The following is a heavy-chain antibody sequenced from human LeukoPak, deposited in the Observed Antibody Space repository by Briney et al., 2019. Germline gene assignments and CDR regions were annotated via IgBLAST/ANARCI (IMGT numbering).Heavy chain of an antibody. CDR3: ARDQFLLGYCSGGRGCRRAYYFDY. D-gene: IGHD2-15*01. V-gene: IGHV1-18*01. CDR2: ISGYNGNT. CDR1: GYTFTSYG. Sequence: ASVKVSCKASGYTFTSYGISWVRQAPGQGLEGMGWISGYNGNTNYAQKLQGRVTMTTDTSTSTAYMELRSLRSDDTAVYYCARDQFLLGYCSGGRGCRRAYYFDYWGQGTLVTVSS. J-gene: IGHJ4*02.